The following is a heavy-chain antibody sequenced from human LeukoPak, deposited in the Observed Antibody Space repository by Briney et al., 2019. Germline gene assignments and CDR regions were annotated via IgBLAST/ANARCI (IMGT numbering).Heavy chain of an antibody. D-gene: IGHD1-26*01. J-gene: IGHJ4*02. CDR1: GYTFTSYY. V-gene: IGHV1-46*01. Sequence: ASVTVSCKASGYTFTSYYMHWVRQAPGQGLEWMGIINPSGGSTSYAQKFQGRVTMTRDMSTSTAYMELRSLRSDDTAVYYCARDLRGSYYDYWGQGTLVTVSS. CDR2: INPSGGST. CDR3: ARDLRGSYYDY.